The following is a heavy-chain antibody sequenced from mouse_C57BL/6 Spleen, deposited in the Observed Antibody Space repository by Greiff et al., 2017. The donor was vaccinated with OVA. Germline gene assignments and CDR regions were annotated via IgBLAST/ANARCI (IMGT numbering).Heavy chain of an antibody. J-gene: IGHJ4*01. V-gene: IGHV3-3*01. D-gene: IGHD2-5*01. CDR3: AYSNWGYYAMDY. CDR1: GFSINSDCY. Sequence: EVKLVESGPSLVRPSQTLSLTCTVTGFSINSDCYWIWIRQFPGNKLEYIGYTFYSGITYYNPSLESRTYITRDTSKNQFSLKLSSVTTEDTATYCCAYSNWGYYAMDYWGQGTSVTVSS. CDR2: TFYSGIT.